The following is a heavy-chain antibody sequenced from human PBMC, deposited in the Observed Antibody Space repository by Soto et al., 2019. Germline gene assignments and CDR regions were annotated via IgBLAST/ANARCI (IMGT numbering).Heavy chain of an antibody. V-gene: IGHV3-23*01. Sequence: EVQLLESGGGLVQPGGSLRLSCAASGFTFSSHAMSWVRQAPGKGLEWVSAISGGGDTAYHADSVKGRFTISRDNSKNTLFLQMNSLRVEDTALYYCVKAGGSTWDYGMDVWGQGTTVTVS. CDR2: ISGGGDTA. D-gene: IGHD2-15*01. CDR3: VKAGGSTWDYGMDV. J-gene: IGHJ6*02. CDR1: GFTFSSHA.